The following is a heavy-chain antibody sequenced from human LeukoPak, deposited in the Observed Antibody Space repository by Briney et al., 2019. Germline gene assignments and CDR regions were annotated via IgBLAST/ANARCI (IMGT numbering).Heavy chain of an antibody. CDR2: INPNSGGT. D-gene: IGHD2-21*01. J-gene: IGHJ5*02. CDR1: GYTFTGYY. CDR3: ARESFYGGNYWFDP. Sequence: WASVKVSCKASGYTFTGYYMHWVRQAPGQGLEWMGWINPNSGGTNYAQKFQGSVTMTRDTSISTAYMELSRLRSDDTAVYYCARESFYGGNYWFDPWGQGTLVTVSS. V-gene: IGHV1-2*02.